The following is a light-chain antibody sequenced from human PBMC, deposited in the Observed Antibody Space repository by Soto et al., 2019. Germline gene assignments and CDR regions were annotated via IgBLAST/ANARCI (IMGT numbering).Light chain of an antibody. CDR2: GTS. V-gene: IGKV3D-15*01. CDR3: QQYNDWPLS. CDR1: QSVSSN. J-gene: IGKJ4*01. Sequence: EIVMAQSPATLSVSPGERATLSCRASQSVSSNLAWYQQKPGQAPRLLLYGTSTRATGIPARFSGSGSGTEFTLTISSLQSEDFAVYYCQQYNDWPLSFGGGTKVEMK.